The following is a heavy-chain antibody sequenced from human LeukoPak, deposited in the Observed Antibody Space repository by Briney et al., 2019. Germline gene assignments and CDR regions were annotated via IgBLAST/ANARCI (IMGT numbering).Heavy chain of an antibody. Sequence: SETLSLTCTVSGDSFGGYYWTWIRQPPGKGLEWIGYIHTSGGTNYNPSLKSRVTMSVDTSKNQFSLKLTSVTAADTAVYFCARQAHSPSGSWTGFDFWGQGTLASVSS. CDR2: IHTSGGT. V-gene: IGHV4-4*09. CDR1: GDSFGGYY. J-gene: IGHJ4*02. D-gene: IGHD3-10*01. CDR3: ARQAHSPSGSWTGFDF.